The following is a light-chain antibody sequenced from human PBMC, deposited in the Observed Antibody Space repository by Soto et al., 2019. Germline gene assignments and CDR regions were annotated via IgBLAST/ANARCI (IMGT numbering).Light chain of an antibody. CDR2: AAS. Sequence: DIQMTQSPSSVSASVGDRVTITCRSSKGISSWLAWYQQKPGKAPNLLLYAASSLQRGVPSRFIGCGSGTDFTLTISSRQTEDFATYYCQQANSFPFTFGPGTKVDIK. V-gene: IGKV1-12*01. CDR1: KGISSW. CDR3: QQANSFPFT. J-gene: IGKJ3*01.